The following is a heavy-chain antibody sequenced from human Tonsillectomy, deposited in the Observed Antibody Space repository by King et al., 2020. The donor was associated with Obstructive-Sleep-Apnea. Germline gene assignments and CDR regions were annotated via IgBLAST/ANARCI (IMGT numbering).Heavy chain of an antibody. CDR3: ARLGYCSGGSCRGGYYYYGMDV. D-gene: IGHD2-15*01. V-gene: IGHV1-3*01. J-gene: IGHJ6*02. CDR1: GYTFTSYA. CDR2: INAGNGNT. Sequence: QLVQSGAEVKKPGASVKVSCKASGYTFTSYAMHWVRQAPGQRLEWMGWINAGNGNTKYSQKFQGRVTITRDTSASTAYMELGSLRSEDTAVYYCARLGYCSGGSCRGGYYYYGMDVWGQGTTVTVSS.